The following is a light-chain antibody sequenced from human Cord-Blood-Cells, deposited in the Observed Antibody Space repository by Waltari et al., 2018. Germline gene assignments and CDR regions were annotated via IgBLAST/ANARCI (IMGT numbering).Light chain of an antibody. J-gene: IGKJ1*01. CDR1: QSVSSN. Sequence: EIVMTQSPATLSAPPGERATLSCRASQSVSSNLAWYQQKPGQAPRLLIYGASTRATGIPARFSGSGSGIEFTLTISSLQSEDFAVYYCQQYNNWPRTFGQGTKVEIK. CDR3: QQYNNWPRT. CDR2: GAS. V-gene: IGKV3-15*01.